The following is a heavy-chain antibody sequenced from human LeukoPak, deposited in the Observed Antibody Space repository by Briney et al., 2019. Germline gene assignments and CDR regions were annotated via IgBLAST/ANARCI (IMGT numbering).Heavy chain of an antibody. Sequence: GASVKVSCKASGYTFTGYYMHWVRQAPGQGLEWMGWINPNSGGTNYAQKFQGRVTMTRDTSISTAYMELSRLRSDDTAVYYCTRGGDVVVPAASFDPWGLGTLVTVSS. CDR1: GYTFTGYY. V-gene: IGHV1-2*02. CDR3: TRGGDVVVPAASFDP. J-gene: IGHJ5*02. CDR2: INPNSGGT. D-gene: IGHD2-2*01.